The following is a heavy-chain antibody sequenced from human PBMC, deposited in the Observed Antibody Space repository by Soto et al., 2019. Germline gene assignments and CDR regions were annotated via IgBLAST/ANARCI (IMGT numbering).Heavy chain of an antibody. D-gene: IGHD3-3*01. J-gene: IGHJ4*02. CDR3: ATRRTIDYDFWSGYFGPFDY. V-gene: IGHV3-33*01. CDR1: GFTFSSYA. CDR2: IWYDGRNK. Sequence: GGSLRLSCAASGFTFSSYAIHWVRQAPGKGLEWVAVIWYDGRNKYYADSVKGRFTISRDNSKNTLYLQMNSLRAEDTAVYYCATRRTIDYDFWSGYFGPFDYWGQGTLVTVSS.